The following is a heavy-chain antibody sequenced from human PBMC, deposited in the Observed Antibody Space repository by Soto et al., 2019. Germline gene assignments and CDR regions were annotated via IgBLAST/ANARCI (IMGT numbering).Heavy chain of an antibody. V-gene: IGHV4-61*01. CDR1: GGSFSSGSYY. D-gene: IGHD2-15*01. CDR2: IYYSGST. Sequence: ETLSLTCTVSGGSFSSGSYYWSWSRQPPWKGLEWIGYIYYSGSTNYNPSLKSRVTISVDTSKNQFSLKLSSVTAADTAVYYCARDSCSGGSCYSPLVAFDIWGQGTMVTVSS. CDR3: ARDSCSGGSCYSPLVAFDI. J-gene: IGHJ3*02.